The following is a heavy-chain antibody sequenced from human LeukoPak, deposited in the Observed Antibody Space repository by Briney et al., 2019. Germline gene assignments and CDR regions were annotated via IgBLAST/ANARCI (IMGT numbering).Heavy chain of an antibody. D-gene: IGHD3-22*01. V-gene: IGHV1-8*01. CDR3: ATVRYYDTPGDSDYFDY. J-gene: IGHJ4*02. Sequence: ASVKVSCKASGYTFTSYDINWVRQATGQGLEWMGWMNPNNGNTDYAQTFQGRVTMTEDTSTDTAYMDLSSLRSEDTAVYYCATVRYYDTPGDSDYFDYWGQGTLVTVSS. CDR1: GYTFTSYD. CDR2: MNPNNGNT.